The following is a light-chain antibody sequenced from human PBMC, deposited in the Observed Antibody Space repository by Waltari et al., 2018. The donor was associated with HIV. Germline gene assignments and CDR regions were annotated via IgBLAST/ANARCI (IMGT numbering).Light chain of an antibody. Sequence: EIVMTQSPVTLSVSPGERATHSCRASHSLYSNLAWYQQKPGQAPRLVIYGASTRATGIPARFSGSGSGTEFTLTISSLQSEDFALYYCQQYYDWPLTFGGGTKVEIK. CDR2: GAS. CDR3: QQYYDWPLT. J-gene: IGKJ4*01. V-gene: IGKV3-15*01. CDR1: HSLYSN.